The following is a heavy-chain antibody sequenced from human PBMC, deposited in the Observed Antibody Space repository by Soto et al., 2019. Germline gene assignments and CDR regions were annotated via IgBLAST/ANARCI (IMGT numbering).Heavy chain of an antibody. V-gene: IGHV3-33*01. CDR2: TSHDERKI. CDR1: GFTFSDYA. Sequence: QVQLVESGGGVVQPGMSLSLSCAASGFTFSDYAMDWLRQAPGKGLEWVALTSHDERKISYADSVKGRFTISRGNSEKTLYLQMYSLSAEDTAVYYCARGRYSNRWYYYDYWGQGTLVTVSS. J-gene: IGHJ4*02. D-gene: IGHD6-19*01. CDR3: ARGRYSNRWYYYDY.